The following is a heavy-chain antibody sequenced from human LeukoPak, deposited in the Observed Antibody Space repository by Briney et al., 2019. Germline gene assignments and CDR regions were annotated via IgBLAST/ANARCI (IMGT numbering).Heavy chain of an antibody. V-gene: IGHV4-34*01. Sequence: SETLSLTCAVYGGSLSGYYWSWIRQPPGKGLEWIGEINHSGSTNYNPSLKSRVTISVDTSKNQFSLKLSSVTAADTAVYYCAREEYYYDSSGYHSFDYWGQGTLVTVSS. J-gene: IGHJ4*02. CDR3: AREEYYYDSSGYHSFDY. CDR1: GGSLSGYY. CDR2: INHSGST. D-gene: IGHD3-22*01.